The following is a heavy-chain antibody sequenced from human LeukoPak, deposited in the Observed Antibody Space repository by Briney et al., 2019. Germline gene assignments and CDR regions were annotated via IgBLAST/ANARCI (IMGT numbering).Heavy chain of an antibody. CDR3: ARGQRAHVEWSNYMDV. Sequence: EGSLRLSCAASGFTFSSYGMHWVRQAPGKGLEWVAVISYDGSNKYYADSVKGRFTISRDNSKNTLYLQMNSLRAEDTAVYYCARGQRAHVEWSNYMDVWGKGTTVTVSS. D-gene: IGHD1-26*01. V-gene: IGHV3-30*03. CDR2: ISYDGSNK. J-gene: IGHJ6*03. CDR1: GFTFSSYG.